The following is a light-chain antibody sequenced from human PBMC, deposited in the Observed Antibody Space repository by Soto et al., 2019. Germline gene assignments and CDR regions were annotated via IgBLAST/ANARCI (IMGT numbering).Light chain of an antibody. Sequence: EIILSQSPVTLSLSPGARATLSCRASRSFASSYLGWYQQKPGQAPRLLIYAASTRATGIPDRFSGSGSATDFTLTISRLEPEDSAVYYCQHYDSSPPYTFGQGTNLEIK. CDR3: QHYDSSPPYT. V-gene: IGKV3-20*01. CDR2: AAS. J-gene: IGKJ2*01. CDR1: RSFASSY.